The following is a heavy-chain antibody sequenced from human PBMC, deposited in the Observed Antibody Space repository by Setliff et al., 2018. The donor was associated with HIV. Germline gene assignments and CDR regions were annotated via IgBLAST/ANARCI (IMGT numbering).Heavy chain of an antibody. V-gene: IGHV4-59*11. CDR2: IYYNGIT. D-gene: IGHD3-22*01. CDR1: GGSISSHY. J-gene: IGHJ1*01. CDR3: ARAGYYGSTSYWEYFQH. Sequence: SETLSLTCTVSGGSISSHYWSWIRQPPGKGLEWIGSIYYNGITNYNPSLKSRVTVSVDTSKNQFSLKPSSVTAADTAVYYCARAGYYGSTSYWEYFQHWGQGTLVTAPQ.